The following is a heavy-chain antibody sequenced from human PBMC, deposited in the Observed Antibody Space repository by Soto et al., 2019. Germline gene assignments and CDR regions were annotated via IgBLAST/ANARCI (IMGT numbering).Heavy chain of an antibody. CDR1: GFTFSSYT. CDR2: ISSSSSTI. J-gene: IGHJ4*02. D-gene: IGHD3-9*01. V-gene: IGHV3-48*01. CDR3: ARDLETYYDILTGVFDY. Sequence: PGGSLRLFCAASGFTFSSYTMNWVRQAPGKGLEWVSYISSSSSTIYYADSVKGRFTISRDNAKNSLYLQMNSLRAEDTAVYYCARDLETYYDILTGVFDYWGQGTLVTVS.